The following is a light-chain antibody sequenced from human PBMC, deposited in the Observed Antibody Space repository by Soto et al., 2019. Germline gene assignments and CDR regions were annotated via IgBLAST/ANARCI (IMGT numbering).Light chain of an antibody. Sequence: EIVMTQSPATLSLSPGERATLSCRASQSVNRFLAWYQQTPGQDPRLLIYDVSNRAPGVPVRFSASGSGTDFTLTISSLEPEDFAVYYCQQRSSWPSTFGGGTRVEIK. V-gene: IGKV3-11*01. J-gene: IGKJ4*01. CDR3: QQRSSWPST. CDR1: QSVNRF. CDR2: DVS.